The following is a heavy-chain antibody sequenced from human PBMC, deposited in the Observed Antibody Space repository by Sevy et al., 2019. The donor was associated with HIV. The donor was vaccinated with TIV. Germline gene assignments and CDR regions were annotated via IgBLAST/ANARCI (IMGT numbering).Heavy chain of an antibody. Sequence: SETLSLTCTVSGGSISSYYWSWIRQPPGKGLEWIGYIYYTGSTNYNPSLKSRFTISVDTSKNQFLLKMSSVTAADTAVDYWARQTGYDFWSDMANWFDPWGQGTLVTVSS. CDR3: ARQTGYDFWSDMANWFDP. V-gene: IGHV4-59*13. J-gene: IGHJ5*02. CDR1: GGSISSYY. CDR2: IYYTGST. D-gene: IGHD3-3*01.